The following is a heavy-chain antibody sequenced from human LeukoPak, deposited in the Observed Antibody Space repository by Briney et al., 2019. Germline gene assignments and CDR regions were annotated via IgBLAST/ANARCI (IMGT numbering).Heavy chain of an antibody. V-gene: IGHV4-59*01. CDR1: GGSISGFY. D-gene: IGHD3-22*01. Sequence: SETLSLTCTVSGGSISGFYWSWIRQPPGRGLEWIGYVYYSGSTNYNPPFKSRVTISVDTSKNQFSLKLSSVTAADTAVYYCARSDYYDSSGYYQFDSWGQGTLVTVSS. CDR2: VYYSGST. CDR3: ARSDYYDSSGYYQFDS. J-gene: IGHJ4*02.